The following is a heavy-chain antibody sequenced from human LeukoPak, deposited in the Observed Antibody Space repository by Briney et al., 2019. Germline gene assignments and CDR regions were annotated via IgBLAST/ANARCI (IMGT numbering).Heavy chain of an antibody. V-gene: IGHV1-8*01. Sequence: ASVKVSCKTSGYPFTRWEINWVRQAAGQGLEWLGWVHPDNGNTYYAQRFRGRVTMSRDTSTTTAYMELSGLRSNATAVYFCATGPRNDPWGQGTLVTVSS. CDR3: ATGPRNDP. CDR2: VHPDNGNT. J-gene: IGHJ5*02. D-gene: IGHD1-14*01. CDR1: GYPFTRWE.